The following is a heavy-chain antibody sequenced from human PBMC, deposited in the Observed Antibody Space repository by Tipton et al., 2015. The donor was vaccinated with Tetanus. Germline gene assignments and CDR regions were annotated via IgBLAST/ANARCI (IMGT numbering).Heavy chain of an antibody. Sequence: LRLSCTVSGGSISSGGYYWSWIRQHPGKGLEWIGYIYYSGSTNYNPSLKSRVTISVDTSKNQFSLKLSSVTAADTAVYYCARDYEYCSGGSCYYYYGMDVWGQGTTVTVSS. CDR1: GGSISSGGYY. V-gene: IGHV4-61*08. CDR2: IYYSGST. CDR3: ARDYEYCSGGSCYYYYGMDV. D-gene: IGHD2-15*01. J-gene: IGHJ6*02.